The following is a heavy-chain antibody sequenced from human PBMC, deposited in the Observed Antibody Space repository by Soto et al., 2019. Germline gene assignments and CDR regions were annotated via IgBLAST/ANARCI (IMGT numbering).Heavy chain of an antibody. J-gene: IGHJ3*02. D-gene: IGHD3-10*01. CDR1: GGSISSGGYY. CDR3: ARGVLLWFGELPPLHDAFDI. V-gene: IGHV4-31*03. CDR2: IYYSGST. Sequence: KPSETLSLTCTVSGGSISSGGYYWSWIRQHPGKGLEWIGYIYYSGSTYYNPSLKSRVTISVDTSKNQFSLKLSSVTAADTAVYYCARGVLLWFGELPPLHDAFDIWGQGTMVTV.